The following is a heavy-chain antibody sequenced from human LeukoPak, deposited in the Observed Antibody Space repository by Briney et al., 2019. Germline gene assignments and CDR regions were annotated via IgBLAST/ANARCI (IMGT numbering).Heavy chain of an antibody. J-gene: IGHJ4*02. V-gene: IGHV3-7*01. CDR1: GFIFSSYW. D-gene: IGHD4-17*01. CDR3: AREYDYGDYFDY. CDR2: IKQDGSEK. Sequence: GGSLRLSCAASGFIFSSYWMSWVRQAPGKGLEWVANIKQDGSEKYYVDSVKGRFTISRDNAKNSLYLQMNSLRAEDTAVYYCAREYDYGDYFDYWGQGTLVTVSS.